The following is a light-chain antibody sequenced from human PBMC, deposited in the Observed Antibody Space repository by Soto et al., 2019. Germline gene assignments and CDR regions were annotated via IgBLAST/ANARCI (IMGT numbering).Light chain of an antibody. CDR3: QQYNSWPPT. Sequence: EIVMTQSPATLSVSLGERATLSCIASQSVHSNLTWYQQKPGQAPRLLIYDASTRAPGIPARFSGSGSGTALTLTISSLQSDDFAVYHCQQYNSWPPTFGHGTRLEIK. V-gene: IGKV3-15*01. J-gene: IGKJ5*01. CDR2: DAS. CDR1: QSVHSN.